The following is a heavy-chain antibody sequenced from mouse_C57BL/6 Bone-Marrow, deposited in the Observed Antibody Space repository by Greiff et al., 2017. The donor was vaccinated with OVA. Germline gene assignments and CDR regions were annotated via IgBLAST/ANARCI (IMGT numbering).Heavy chain of an antibody. CDR1: GFTFTSYA. CDR2: ISHGGSYT. Sequence: EVKLEESGGGLVKPGGSLKLSCAASGFTFTSYAMSWVRQTPEKRLEWVATISHGGSYTYYPDKVKGRFTISRDNAKNTLYLQMSHLKSEDTAMYYCAREGLYYDYDGGAWFAYWGQGTLVTVSA. D-gene: IGHD2-4*01. J-gene: IGHJ3*01. V-gene: IGHV5-4*01. CDR3: AREGLYYDYDGGAWFAY.